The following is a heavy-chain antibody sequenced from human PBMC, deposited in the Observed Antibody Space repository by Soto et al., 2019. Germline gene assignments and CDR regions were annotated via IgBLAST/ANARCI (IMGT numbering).Heavy chain of an antibody. V-gene: IGHV4-59*01. CDR1: GASISRYY. D-gene: IGHD3-10*01. CDR2: MYYSGNA. Sequence: SETLSLTCTVSGASISRYYWSWIRQSPGKGLEWIGYMYYSGNANYNPSLRSRITISVDTSKNQFSLNLNSVTAADTAVYYCARHFVAVVIKGWGYWGQGTLVTVSS. J-gene: IGHJ4*02. CDR3: ARHFVAVVIKGWGY.